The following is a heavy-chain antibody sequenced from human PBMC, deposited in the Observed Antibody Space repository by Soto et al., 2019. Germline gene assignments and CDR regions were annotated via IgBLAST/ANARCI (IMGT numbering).Heavy chain of an antibody. CDR2: INQSGST. V-gene: IGHV4-34*01. Sequence: PSETLSLTCAIYGGSFSGYYWTWLRQPPGKGLEWIGEINQSGSTNYNPSLKSRVTISVDTSKNQFSLKLNSVTAADTAVYYCARSERGYDSDYGGQGTLVTVSS. CDR1: GGSFSGYY. D-gene: IGHD5-12*01. CDR3: ARSERGYDSDY. J-gene: IGHJ4*02.